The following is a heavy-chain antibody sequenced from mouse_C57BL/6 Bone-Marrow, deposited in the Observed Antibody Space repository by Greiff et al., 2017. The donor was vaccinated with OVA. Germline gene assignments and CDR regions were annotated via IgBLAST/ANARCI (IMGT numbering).Heavy chain of an antibody. D-gene: IGHD1-1*01. V-gene: IGHV1-64*01. CDR2: IHPNSGST. CDR3: ARTSIYYYGSSLAY. CDR1: GYTFTSYW. J-gene: IGHJ3*01. Sequence: QVQLKQPGAELVKPGASVKLSCKASGYTFTSYWMHWVKQRPGQGLEWIGMIHPNSGSTNYNEKFKSKATLTVDKSSSTAYMQLSSLTSEASAVYYCARTSIYYYGSSLAYWGQGTLVTVSA.